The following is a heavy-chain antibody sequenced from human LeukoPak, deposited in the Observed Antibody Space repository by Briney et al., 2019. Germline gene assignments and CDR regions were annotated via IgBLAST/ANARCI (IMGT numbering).Heavy chain of an antibody. CDR3: ARGPKPSGSYLGFYYYGMDV. Sequence: ASVKVSCKASGYTFTSYGISWVRQAPGQGLEWMGWISAYNGNTNYAQKLQGRVTMTTDTSTSTAYMELRSLRSDDTAVYYCARGPKPSGSYLGFYYYGMDVWGQGTTVTVSS. D-gene: IGHD1-26*01. J-gene: IGHJ6*02. CDR2: ISAYNGNT. CDR1: GYTFTSYG. V-gene: IGHV1-18*01.